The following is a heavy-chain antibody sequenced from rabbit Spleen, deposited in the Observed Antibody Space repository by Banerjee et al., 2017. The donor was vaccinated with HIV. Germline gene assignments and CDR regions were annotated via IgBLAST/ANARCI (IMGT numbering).Heavy chain of an antibody. D-gene: IGHD3-1*01. V-gene: IGHV1S45*01. Sequence: QEQLEESGGGLVKPGASLTLTCKASGVSFSFSSYMCWVRQAPGKGLEWIACIEVGDSSFTYFATWAKGRFTISKTSSTTVTLQATSLTAADTATYFCAGDLASVVGWNFGLWGPGTLVTVS. CDR1: GVSFSFSSY. CDR2: IEVGDSSFT. CDR3: AGDLASVVGWNFGL. J-gene: IGHJ4*01.